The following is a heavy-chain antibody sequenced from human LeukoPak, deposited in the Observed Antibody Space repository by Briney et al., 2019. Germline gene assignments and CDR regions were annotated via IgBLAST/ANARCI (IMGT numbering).Heavy chain of an antibody. D-gene: IGHD3-22*01. CDR1: GFTFSSYG. Sequence: HPGRSLRLSCAASGFTFSSYGMHWVRQAPGKGLEWVAVISYDGSNKYYADSVKGQFTISRDNSKNTLYLQMNSLRAEDTAVYYCAKWSYYDSWGYFDYWGQGTLVTVSS. CDR3: AKWSYYDSWGYFDY. V-gene: IGHV3-30*18. J-gene: IGHJ4*02. CDR2: ISYDGSNK.